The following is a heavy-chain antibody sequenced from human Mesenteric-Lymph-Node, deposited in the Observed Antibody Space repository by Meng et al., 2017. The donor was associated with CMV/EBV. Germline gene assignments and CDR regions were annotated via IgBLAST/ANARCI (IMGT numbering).Heavy chain of an antibody. CDR3: ARLGYNADYFDY. CDR1: GASMSPYY. CDR2: IYYSGST. Sequence: GSLRLSCTVSGASMSPYYWSWIRQPPGKGLEYIGFIYYSGSTNYNPSLMSRLTISVDKSKNQFSLKLSSVTAADTAFYYCARLGYNADYFDYWGQGTLVTVSS. V-gene: IGHV4-59*01. D-gene: IGHD1-1*01. J-gene: IGHJ4*02.